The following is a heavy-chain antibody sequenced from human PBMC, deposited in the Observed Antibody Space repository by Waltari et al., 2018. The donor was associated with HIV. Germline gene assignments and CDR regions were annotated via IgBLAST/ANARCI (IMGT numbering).Heavy chain of an antibody. CDR3: ARVQTGVDTAMVNRYFDL. J-gene: IGHJ2*01. CDR2: IYYSGGT. D-gene: IGHD5-18*01. V-gene: IGHV4-39*01. Sequence: QLQLQESGPGLVKPSETLSLTCTVSGGSISSSSYYWGWIRQPPGKGLEWIGSIYYSGGTDYNPSLKSRVTISVDTSKNQFSLKLSSVTAADTAVYYCARVQTGVDTAMVNRYFDLWGRGTLVTVSS. CDR1: GGSISSSSYY.